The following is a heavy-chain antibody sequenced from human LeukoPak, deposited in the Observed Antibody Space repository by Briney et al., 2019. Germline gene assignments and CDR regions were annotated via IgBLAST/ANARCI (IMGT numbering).Heavy chain of an antibody. V-gene: IGHV3-53*01. CDR2: IYSGGST. CDR1: GFTVSTYY. J-gene: IGHJ4*02. CDR3: ARGLGYCTSTTCLLPFDY. Sequence: GGSLRLSCAASGFTVSTYYMTWVRQAPGKGLECVSVIYSGGSTYYADSVKGRFTVSRDNSKNTLYLQMNSLRAEDTAMYYCARGLGYCTSTTCLLPFDYWGQGTLVTDSS. D-gene: IGHD2-2*01.